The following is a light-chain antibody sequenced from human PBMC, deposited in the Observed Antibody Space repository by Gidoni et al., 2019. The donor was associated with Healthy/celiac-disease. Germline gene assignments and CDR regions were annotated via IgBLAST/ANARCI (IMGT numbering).Light chain of an antibody. Sequence: DIQMTPSPSTLSASVGDRVTITCRASQSISSWLAWYQQKPGKAPKLLIYKASSLESGVPSRFSCSGSGTEFTLTISSLQPDDFATYYCQQYNSYSVTWTFGQGTKVEIK. CDR1: QSISSW. V-gene: IGKV1-5*03. CDR3: QQYNSYSVTWT. J-gene: IGKJ1*01. CDR2: KAS.